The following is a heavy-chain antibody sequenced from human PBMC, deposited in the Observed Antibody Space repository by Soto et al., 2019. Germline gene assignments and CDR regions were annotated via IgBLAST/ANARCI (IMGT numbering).Heavy chain of an antibody. D-gene: IGHD6-6*01. CDR2: ISYDGSNK. CDR3: AKEMVSVSIAARPGAIDY. CDR1: VFTFISYG. Sequence: PGWSLRLSCASSVFTFISYGMHWVRQAPGKGLEWVAVISYDGSNKYYADSVKGRFTISRDNSKNTLYLQMNSLRAEDTAVYYCAKEMVSVSIAARPGAIDYWGQGTLVTVSS. V-gene: IGHV3-30*18. J-gene: IGHJ4*02.